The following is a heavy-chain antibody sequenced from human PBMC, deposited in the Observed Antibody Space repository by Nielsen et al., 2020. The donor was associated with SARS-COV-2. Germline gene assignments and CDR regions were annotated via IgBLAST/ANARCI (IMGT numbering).Heavy chain of an antibody. D-gene: IGHD3-3*01. J-gene: IGHJ5*02. CDR1: GFTFTSYA. CDR3: ATSTPLVRSAWFDP. V-gene: IGHV1-3*01. Sequence: GESLKISCAASGFTFTSYAMHWVRQAPGQRLEWMGWINAGNGNTKYSQKFQGWVTMTRDTSISTAYMELSSLRSEDTAVYYCATSTPLVRSAWFDPWGQGTLVTVSS. CDR2: INAGNGNT.